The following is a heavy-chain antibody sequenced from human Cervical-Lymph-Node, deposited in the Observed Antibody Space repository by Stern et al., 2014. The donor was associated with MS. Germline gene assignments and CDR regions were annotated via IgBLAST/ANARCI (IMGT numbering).Heavy chain of an antibody. CDR3: ARVPYYYDSSGYYHPHFDY. J-gene: IGHJ4*02. D-gene: IGHD3-22*01. CDR1: GYTFTSYY. V-gene: IGHV1-46*01. Sequence: VQLVESGAEVKKPGASVKVSCKASGYTFTSYYMHWVRQAPGQGLEWMGIINPSGGSTSYAQKFQGRVTMTRDTSTSTVYMELSSLRSEDTAVYYCARVPYYYDSSGYYHPHFDYWGQGTLVTVSS. CDR2: INPSGGST.